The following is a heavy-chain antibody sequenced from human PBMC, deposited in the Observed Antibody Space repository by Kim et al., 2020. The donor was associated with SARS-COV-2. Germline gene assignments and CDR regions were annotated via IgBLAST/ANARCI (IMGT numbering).Heavy chain of an antibody. Sequence: PPPNGQVTISIDTSKNQFSLKLSSVTAADTAVYYCARGPPIGGGDCYSHWGQGTLVTVSS. D-gene: IGHD2-21*02. J-gene: IGHJ4*02. V-gene: IGHV4-30-2*05. CDR3: ARGPPIGGGDCYSH.